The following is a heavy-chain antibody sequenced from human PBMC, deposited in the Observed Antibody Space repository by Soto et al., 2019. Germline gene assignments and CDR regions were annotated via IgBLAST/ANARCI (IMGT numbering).Heavy chain of an antibody. V-gene: IGHV3-9*01. CDR3: AKERRYEQGAFDY. J-gene: IGHJ4*02. Sequence: EVQLVEAGGGLVQPGRSLRLSCAASGFSFDDCAMHWVRHAPGKGLEWVSGTSWNSGSIGYADSVKGRFTISSENAKNSLYLQMNSLIAEDTALYYCAKERRYEQGAFDYWGQGTMVTVSS. D-gene: IGHD1-26*01. CDR2: TSWNSGSI. CDR1: GFSFDDCA.